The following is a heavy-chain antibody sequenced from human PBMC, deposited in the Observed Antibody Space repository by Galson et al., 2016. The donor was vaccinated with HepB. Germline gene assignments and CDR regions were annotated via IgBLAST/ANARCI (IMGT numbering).Heavy chain of an antibody. V-gene: IGHV3-21*01. Sequence: SLRLSCAVSGFTFSTYNMNWVRQAPGKGLEWVSSISRGSGYIFYADSVKGRFTISRDNVKNSPHLQMNSLRTEDTAVYYCCVDTAMDYVFDYWGQGTLVTVSS. CDR2: ISRGSGYI. D-gene: IGHD5-18*01. J-gene: IGHJ4*02. CDR1: GFTFSTYN. CDR3: CVDTAMDYVFDY.